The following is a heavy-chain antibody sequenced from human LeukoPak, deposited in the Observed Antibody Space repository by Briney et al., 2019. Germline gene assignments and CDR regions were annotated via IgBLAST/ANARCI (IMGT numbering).Heavy chain of an antibody. CDR2: IYYSGST. Sequence: PSETLSLTCTVSGGSISSYYWSWIRQPPGKGLEWIGYIYYSGSTNYNPSLKSRVTISVDTSKNQFSLKLSSVTAADTAVYYCARERFTGSHDAFDIRGQGTMVTVSS. CDR1: GGSISSYY. J-gene: IGHJ3*02. V-gene: IGHV4-59*01. D-gene: IGHD3-10*01. CDR3: ARERFTGSHDAFDI.